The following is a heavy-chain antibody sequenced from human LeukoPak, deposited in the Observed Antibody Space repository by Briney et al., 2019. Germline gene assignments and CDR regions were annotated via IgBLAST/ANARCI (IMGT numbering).Heavy chain of an antibody. CDR3: ARGLSLDV. J-gene: IGHJ6*02. Sequence: ASVKVSCKASGYTFTDYYMHWVRQAPRQGLEWVGWINPNSGGTRYAQKFQGRVTMTRDTSISTAYMELSSLRSDDTAVYYCARGLSLDVWGQGTTVTVSS. CDR1: GYTFTDYY. V-gene: IGHV1-2*02. D-gene: IGHD3-16*01. CDR2: INPNSGGT.